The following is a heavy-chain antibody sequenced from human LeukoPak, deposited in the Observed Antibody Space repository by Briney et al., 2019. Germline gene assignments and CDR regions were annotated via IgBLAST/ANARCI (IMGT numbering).Heavy chain of an antibody. CDR2: IFYTGSS. Sequence: SETLSLTCTVSGGSIRSYYWSWIRQPPGKGLEWIGHIFYTGSSNYNPSLRSRVTISLDRSKNQFSLRLTSVTAADTAVYYCARAGAWQIDPWGQGTLVTVSS. V-gene: IGHV4-59*01. CDR3: ARAGAWQIDP. CDR1: GGSIRSYY. J-gene: IGHJ5*02. D-gene: IGHD3-10*01.